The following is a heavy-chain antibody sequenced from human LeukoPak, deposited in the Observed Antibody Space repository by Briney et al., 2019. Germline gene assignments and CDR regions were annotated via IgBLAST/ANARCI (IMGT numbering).Heavy chain of an antibody. CDR2: ISSSSSYT. D-gene: IGHD5-12*01. V-gene: IGHV3-11*06. CDR3: ARDSPGYGGYSY. Sequence: KPGGSLRLSCATSGFSFRDYYMNWIRQAPGKGLEWVSYISSSSSYTNCTDSVKGRFTISRDNAKNSLYLQINSLRAEDTAVYYCARDSPGYGGYSYWGQGTLVTVSS. J-gene: IGHJ4*02. CDR1: GFSFRDYY.